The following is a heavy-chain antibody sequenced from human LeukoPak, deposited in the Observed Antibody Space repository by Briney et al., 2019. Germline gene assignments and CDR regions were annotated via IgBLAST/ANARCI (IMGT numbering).Heavy chain of an antibody. CDR2: IWYDGSNK. CDR3: VKAQSGYSPDY. CDR1: GFTFSSYG. J-gene: IGHJ4*02. Sequence: PGGSLRLSCAASGFTFSSYGMHWVRQAPGKGLEWVAVIWYDGSNKYYADSVKGRFTISRDNSKNTLYLQMNSLRAEDTAVYYCVKAQSGYSPDYWGQGTLVTVSS. V-gene: IGHV3-33*06. D-gene: IGHD5-18*01.